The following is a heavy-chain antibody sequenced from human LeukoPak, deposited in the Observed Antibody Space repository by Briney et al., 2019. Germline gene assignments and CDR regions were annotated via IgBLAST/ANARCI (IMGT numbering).Heavy chain of an antibody. J-gene: IGHJ6*03. CDR2: ISGSGGST. CDR1: GFTFSSYG. D-gene: IGHD6-13*01. CDR3: AKDPFIAAAGTGYYYMDV. Sequence: GGSLRLSCAASGFTFSSYGMHWVRQAPGKGLEWVSAISGSGGSTNYADSVKGRFTISRDNSKNTLYLQMNSLRAEDTAVYYCAKDPFIAAAGTGYYYMDVWGKGTTVTISS. V-gene: IGHV3-23*01.